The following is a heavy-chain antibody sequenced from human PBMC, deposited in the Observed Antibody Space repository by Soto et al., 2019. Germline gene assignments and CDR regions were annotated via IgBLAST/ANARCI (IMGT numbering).Heavy chain of an antibody. CDR1: GFTFSNYC. V-gene: IGHV3-33*01. J-gene: IGHJ3*02. CDR3: ARPGVGDINDSFEI. D-gene: IGHD2-15*01. CDR2: IWNDGSNE. Sequence: QVQVVESGGGVVQPGRSLRLSCAASGFTFSNYCMHWVRQAPGKGLEWVAVIWNDGSNEYYADSVKGRFTISRDNSKNTLYLQMNSLRVEDTALYYCARPGVGDINDSFEIWGQGTMVTVSA.